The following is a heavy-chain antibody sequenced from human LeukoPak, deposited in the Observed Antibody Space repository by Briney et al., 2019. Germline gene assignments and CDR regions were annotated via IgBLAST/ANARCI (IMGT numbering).Heavy chain of an antibody. CDR2: IYYSGST. V-gene: IGHV4-39*07. CDR3: ARSYYYDSNDY. J-gene: IGHJ4*02. CDR1: GGSISSSSYY. D-gene: IGHD3-22*01. Sequence: SETLSLTCTVSGGSISSSSYYWGWIRQPPGKGLEWIGSIYYSGSTYYNPSLKSRVTISVDTSKNQFSLKLSSVTAADTAVYYCARSYYYDSNDYWGQGTLVTVSS.